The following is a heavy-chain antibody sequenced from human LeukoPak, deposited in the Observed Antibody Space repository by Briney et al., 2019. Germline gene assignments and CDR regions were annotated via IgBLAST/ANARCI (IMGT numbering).Heavy chain of an antibody. CDR1: GFTFSSYW. D-gene: IGHD2-2*01. CDR3: AREIVVVPAAPAPDYYYYGMDV. CDR2: INSDGSST. Sequence: GGSLRLSCAAPGFTFSSYWMHWVRRAPGKGLVWVSRINSDGSSTSYADSVKGRFTISRDNAKNTLYLQMNSLRAEDTAVYYCAREIVVVPAAPAPDYYYYGMDVWGQGTTVTVSS. J-gene: IGHJ6*02. V-gene: IGHV3-74*01.